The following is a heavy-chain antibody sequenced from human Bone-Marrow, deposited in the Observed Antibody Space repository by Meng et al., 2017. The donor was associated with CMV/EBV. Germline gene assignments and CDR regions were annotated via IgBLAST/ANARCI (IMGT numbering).Heavy chain of an antibody. CDR3: AGSGAQLRFLEWLSPYYYYGMDV. D-gene: IGHD3-3*01. CDR1: GYTFTSYD. V-gene: IGHV1-8*01. CDR2: MNPNSGNT. J-gene: IGHJ6*02. Sequence: ASVKVSCKASGYTFTSYDINWVRQATGQGLEWMGWMNPNSGNTGYAQKFQGRVTMTRNTSISTAYMELSSLRSEDTAVYYCAGSGAQLRFLEWLSPYYYYGMDVWGQGTTVTVPS.